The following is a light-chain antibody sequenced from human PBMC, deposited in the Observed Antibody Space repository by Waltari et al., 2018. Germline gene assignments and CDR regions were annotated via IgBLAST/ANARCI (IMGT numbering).Light chain of an antibody. CDR2: GAS. V-gene: IGKV3-15*01. J-gene: IGKJ2*01. CDR1: QSVSSN. CDR3: QQYNNWPPL. Sequence: EIVMTQSPATLSVSPGERVTLSCRASQSVSSNLAWYQQKPSQAPRLLIYGASTRATGIPARFSGSGSGTEFTLTISSLQSEDFAVYYCQQYNNWPPLFGQGTKLEIK.